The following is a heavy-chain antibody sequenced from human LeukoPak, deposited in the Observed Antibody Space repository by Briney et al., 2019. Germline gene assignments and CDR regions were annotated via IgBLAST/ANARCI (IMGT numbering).Heavy chain of an antibody. J-gene: IGHJ5*02. CDR2: IIPIFGTA. CDR3: ARNRVTGTTGRNWFDP. Sequence: SVKVSCKASGGTFSSYAISWVRQAPGQGLEWMGGIIPIFGTANCAQKFQGRVTITADESTSTAYMELSSLRSEDTAVYYCARNRVTGTTGRNWFDPWGQGTLVTVSS. D-gene: IGHD1-7*01. CDR1: GGTFSSYA. V-gene: IGHV1-69*13.